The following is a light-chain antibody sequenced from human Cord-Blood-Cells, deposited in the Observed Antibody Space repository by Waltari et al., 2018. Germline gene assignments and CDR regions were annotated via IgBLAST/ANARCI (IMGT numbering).Light chain of an antibody. J-gene: IGLJ1*01. CDR2: EVS. V-gene: IGLV2-8*01. Sequence: QSALTQPPSASGSPGQSGTLSCPRTRSDVGGYTFVAWYQQHPGKAPKRMIYEVSQRPSGVPDRFSGSKSGNTASLTVSGLQAEDEADYYCSSYAGSNSYVFGTGTKVTVL. CDR1: RSDVGGYTF. CDR3: SSYAGSNSYV.